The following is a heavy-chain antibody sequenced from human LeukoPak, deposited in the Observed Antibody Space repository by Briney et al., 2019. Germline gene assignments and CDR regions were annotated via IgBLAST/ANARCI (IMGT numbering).Heavy chain of an antibody. D-gene: IGHD2-15*01. J-gene: IGHJ4*02. CDR1: GYTFMNYG. CDR3: ARTRGSAWQHFDY. Sequence: GSVKVSCKTSGYTFMNYGISWVRLAPGQGLEWMGWISASIGNTNYAQKVQGRLTMTRDTSTSTAYMELRSLISDDTAVYYCARTRGSAWQHFDYWGQGTLVTVSS. V-gene: IGHV1-18*01. CDR2: ISASIGNT.